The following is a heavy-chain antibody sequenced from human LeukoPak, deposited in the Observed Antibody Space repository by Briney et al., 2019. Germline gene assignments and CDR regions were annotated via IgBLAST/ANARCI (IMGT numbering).Heavy chain of an antibody. V-gene: IGHV4-4*02. CDR3: ARGGGYRPSGFGYFDY. CDR1: GGSISSSNW. D-gene: IGHD3-16*01. CDR2: IYHSGST. Sequence: PSGTLSLTCAVSGGSISSSNWWSWVRQPPGKGLEWIGEIYHSGSTNYNPSLKSRVSISVDKSKNQFSLKLSSVTAADTAVYYCARGGGYRPSGFGYFDYWGQGTLVTVSS. J-gene: IGHJ4*02.